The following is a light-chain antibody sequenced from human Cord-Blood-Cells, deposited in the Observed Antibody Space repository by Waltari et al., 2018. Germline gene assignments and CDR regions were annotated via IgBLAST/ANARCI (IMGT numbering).Light chain of an antibody. CDR2: DAS. Sequence: DIQMTPSPYPLSASVGDRVTITCRASQSISSWLAWYQQKPGKAPKLLIYDASSLESGVPSRFSGSGSGTEFTLTISSLQPDDFATYYCQQYNSYSPYTFGQGTKLEIK. CDR3: QQYNSYSPYT. CDR1: QSISSW. V-gene: IGKV1-5*01. J-gene: IGKJ2*01.